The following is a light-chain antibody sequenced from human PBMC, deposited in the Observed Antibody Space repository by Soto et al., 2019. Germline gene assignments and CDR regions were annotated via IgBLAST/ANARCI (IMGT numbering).Light chain of an antibody. J-gene: IGKJ2*01. CDR2: KAS. CDR1: QSISNW. CDR3: QQYNSYPYT. V-gene: IGKV1-5*03. Sequence: DIQMTQSPSTLSASVGDRVTITCRASQSISNWLAWYQQQPGKAPNVLIYKASNLKSGVPSRFSGSGSGTEFTLTVSSLQPEDFATYFCQQYNSYPYTFGQGTKVDIK.